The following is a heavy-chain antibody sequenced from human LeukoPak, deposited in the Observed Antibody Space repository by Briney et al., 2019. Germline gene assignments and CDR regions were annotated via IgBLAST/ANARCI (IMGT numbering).Heavy chain of an antibody. CDR3: ARDWGMGY. Sequence: PGMSLRLSCAASGFTFSDYAMHWVRQAPGKGLEWVAVIWYDGSNKYYADSVKGRFTISRDNAKNTLYLQMNSLRAEDTAVYYCARDWGMGYWGQGTLVTVSS. D-gene: IGHD3-16*01. CDR1: GFTFSDYA. CDR2: IWYDGSNK. V-gene: IGHV3-33*01. J-gene: IGHJ4*02.